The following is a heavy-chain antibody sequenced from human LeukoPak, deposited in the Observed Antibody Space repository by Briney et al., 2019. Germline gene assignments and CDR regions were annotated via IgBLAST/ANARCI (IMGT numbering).Heavy chain of an antibody. CDR3: VSSIAVVGYFDY. J-gene: IGHJ4*02. V-gene: IGHV6-1*01. CDR1: GDSVSSNSAA. Sequence: SQTLSLTCAISGDSVSSNSAAWNWIRQSPSRGLEWLGRTYYRSKWYNDYAVSVESRITINPDTSKNQFSLQLNSVTPEDTAVYYCVSSIAVVGYFDYWGQGTLVTVSS. CDR2: TYYRSKWYN. D-gene: IGHD6-19*01.